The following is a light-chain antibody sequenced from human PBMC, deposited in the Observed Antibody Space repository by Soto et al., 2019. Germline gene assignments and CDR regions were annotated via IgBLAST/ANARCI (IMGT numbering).Light chain of an antibody. Sequence: QSALTQPASVSGSPGQSITISCTGTSSDVGGYNHVSWYQQHPGKAPKLMIYEVSNRPSGVSNRFSGSKSGNTASLTISGLQAEDEADYYCSSYISSSTLYVFGTGTKLTVL. J-gene: IGLJ1*01. CDR2: EVS. V-gene: IGLV2-14*01. CDR3: SSYISSSTLYV. CDR1: SSDVGGYNH.